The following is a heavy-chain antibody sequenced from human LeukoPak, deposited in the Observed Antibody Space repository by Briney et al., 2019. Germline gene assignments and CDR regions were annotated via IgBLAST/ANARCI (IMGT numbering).Heavy chain of an antibody. CDR2: IYHTGAT. CDR1: GGSIGGDY. CDR3: AKYGKSGWSIDY. V-gene: IGHV4-59*08. J-gene: IGHJ4*02. Sequence: PSETLSLTCTVSGGSIGGDYWTWIRQPPGKGLQYIGYIYHTGATNYNPSLKSRVTMSVDTSKNQFSLKLNSVTAADTAVYFCAKYGKSGWSIDYWGQGTLVTVSS. D-gene: IGHD6-19*01.